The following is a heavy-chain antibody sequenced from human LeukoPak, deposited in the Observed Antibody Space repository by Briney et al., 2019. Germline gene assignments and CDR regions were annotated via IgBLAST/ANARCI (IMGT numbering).Heavy chain of an antibody. D-gene: IGHD3-16*01. CDR1: GGSISSYY. CDR3: ARRASGGVPSDY. CDR2: IYYSGST. Sequence: SETLSLTCTVSGGSISSYYWSWIRQPPGKGLEWIGYIYYSGSTNYNPSLKSRVTISVDTSKNQFSLKLSSVTAADTAVYYCARRASGGVPSDYWGQGTLVTVSS. J-gene: IGHJ4*02. V-gene: IGHV4-59*08.